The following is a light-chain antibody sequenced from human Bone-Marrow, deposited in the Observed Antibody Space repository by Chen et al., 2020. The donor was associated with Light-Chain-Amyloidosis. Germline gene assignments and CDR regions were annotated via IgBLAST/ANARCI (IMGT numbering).Light chain of an antibody. Sequence: SYLLTQPSSVSVAPGQTATIARGGNNIGSTSVHWYQQSPGQAPLLVVYDSDRPSGTPERLSGSNSGNTATLTISRVEAGDEADYYCQVWDRSSDRPVFGGGTKLTVL. V-gene: IGLV3-21*02. J-gene: IGLJ3*02. CDR1: NIGSTS. CDR2: DS. CDR3: QVWDRSSDRPV.